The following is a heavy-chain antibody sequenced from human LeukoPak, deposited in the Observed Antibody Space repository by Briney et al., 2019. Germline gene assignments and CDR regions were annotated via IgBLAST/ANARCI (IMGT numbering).Heavy chain of an antibody. V-gene: IGHV3-7*03. CDR2: IKKDGSEK. CDR3: TRVRSDTGRDACPEY. D-gene: IGHD2-8*02. Sequence: GGSLRLSCVASGFILSNFWMSWVRQAPGKGLEWVANIKKDGSEKHYVDSVKGRFTISRDNAKSSLYLQMSSLRAEDTAVYYCTRVRSDTGRDACPEYWGQGTLVTVSS. CDR1: GFILSNFW. J-gene: IGHJ4*02.